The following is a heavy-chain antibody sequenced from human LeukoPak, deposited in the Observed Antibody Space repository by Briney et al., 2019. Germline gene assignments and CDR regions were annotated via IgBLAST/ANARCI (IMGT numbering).Heavy chain of an antibody. CDR2: IGCSGSYI. CDR3: ARDRAIDIRAYDI. CDR1: GFAFSGDN. D-gene: IGHD5-12*01. J-gene: IGHJ3*02. Sequence: GGSLRLSCAASGFAFSGDNMNWVRQAPGKGLEWVSFIGCSGSYIKYADSVKGRFTISRDNAKNSLYLQMNSLRAEGTAMYFCARDRAIDIRAYDIWGQGTMVTVSS. V-gene: IGHV3-21*01.